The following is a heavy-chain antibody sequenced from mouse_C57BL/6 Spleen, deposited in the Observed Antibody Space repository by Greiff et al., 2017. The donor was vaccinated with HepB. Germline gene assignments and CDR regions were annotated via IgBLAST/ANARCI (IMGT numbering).Heavy chain of an antibody. V-gene: IGHV1-18*01. CDR2: INPNNGGT. CDR1: GYTFTDYN. J-gene: IGHJ3*01. CDR3: ARRYYYGSSSFAY. Sequence: EVKLMESGPELVKPGASVKIPCKASGYTFTDYNMDWVKQSHGKSLEWIGDINPNNGGTIYNQKFKGKATLTVDKSSSTAYMELRSLTSEDTAVYYCARRYYYGSSSFAYWGQGTLVTVSA. D-gene: IGHD1-1*01.